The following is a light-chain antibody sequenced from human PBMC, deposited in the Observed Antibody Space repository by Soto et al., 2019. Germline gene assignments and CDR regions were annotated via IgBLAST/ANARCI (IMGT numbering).Light chain of an antibody. CDR2: LNSDGSH. J-gene: IGLJ1*01. CDR1: SGHSSYA. CDR3: QTWGTGIHYV. V-gene: IGLV4-69*01. Sequence: QPVLTQSPSASASLGASVKLTCTLSSGHSSYAIAWHQQQPEKGPRYLMKLNSDGSHSKGDGTPDRFSGSSSGAERYLTISSLQSEDEADYYCQTWGTGIHYVFGTGTKLTVL.